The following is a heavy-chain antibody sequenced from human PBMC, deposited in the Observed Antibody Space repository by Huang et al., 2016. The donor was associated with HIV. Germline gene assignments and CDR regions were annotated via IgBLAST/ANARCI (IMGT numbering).Heavy chain of an antibody. V-gene: IGHV3-48*02. CDR2: ISSSSSTI. CDR3: ARGIRYFGVVAYFDY. CDR1: GFTFSSYS. Sequence: EVQLVESGGGLVQPGGSLRLSCAASGFTFSSYSMTWVRQAPGKWLDWVSYISSSSSTIYYADSVKGRFTISRDNAKNSLFLQMNSLRDEDTAVYYCARGIRYFGVVAYFDYWGQGALVTVSS. D-gene: IGHD3-3*01. J-gene: IGHJ4*02.